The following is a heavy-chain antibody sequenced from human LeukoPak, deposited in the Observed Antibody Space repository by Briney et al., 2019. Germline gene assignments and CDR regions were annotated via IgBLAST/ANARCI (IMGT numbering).Heavy chain of an antibody. D-gene: IGHD2-8*01. V-gene: IGHV1-69*05. J-gene: IGHJ6*03. CDR1: GGTFSSYA. CDR2: IIPIFGTA. Sequence: SVKVSCKASGGTFSSYAIIWVRQAPGQGLEWMGGIIPIFGTANYAQRVQGRVTITTDESTSTAYMELSSLRSEDTAVYYCARLGPPGYCTNGVCSNPQYYYYYMDVWGKGTTVTVSS. CDR3: ARLGPPGYCTNGVCSNPQYYYYYMDV.